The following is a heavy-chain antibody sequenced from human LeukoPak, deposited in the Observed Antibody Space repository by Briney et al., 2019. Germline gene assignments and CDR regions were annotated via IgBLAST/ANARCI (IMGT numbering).Heavy chain of an antibody. CDR2: ISSSSSYI. Sequence: GGSLRLSCAASGFTFSSYSMNWVRQAPGKGLEWVSSISSSSSYIYYADSVKGRFTISRDNAKNSLYLQMNSLRAEDTAVYYCARDRAAVFDYYGSGSYNYWGQGTLVTVSS. J-gene: IGHJ4*02. CDR3: ARDRAAVFDYYGSGSYNY. D-gene: IGHD3-10*01. V-gene: IGHV3-21*01. CDR1: GFTFSSYS.